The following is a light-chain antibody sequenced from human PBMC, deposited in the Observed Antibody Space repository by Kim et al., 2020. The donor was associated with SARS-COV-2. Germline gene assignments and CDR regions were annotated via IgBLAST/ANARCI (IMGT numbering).Light chain of an antibody. CDR2: AAS. J-gene: IGKJ2*01. CDR3: QQSDSTPHT. Sequence: ASVGDRVTITCRASQSISSYLNWYQQRPGNAPKLLIYAASSLQSGVPSRFSGSGSGTDFTLTISSLQTEDFATDYCQQSDSTPHTFGQGTKLEI. V-gene: IGKV1-39*01. CDR1: QSISSY.